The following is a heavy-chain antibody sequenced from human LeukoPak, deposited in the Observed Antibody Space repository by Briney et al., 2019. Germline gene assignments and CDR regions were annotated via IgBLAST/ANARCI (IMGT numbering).Heavy chain of an antibody. J-gene: IGHJ4*02. CDR1: GGSISSGGYS. CDR2: IYHSGST. CDR3: ARHVGLTVLHS. Sequence: SETLSLTCAVSGGSISSGGYSWSWIRQPPGKGLEWIGYIYHSGSTYYNPSLKSRVTISVDTSNNQFSLKLSSVTAADTALYYCARHVGLTVLHSWGQGTLVTVSS. V-gene: IGHV4-30-2*03. D-gene: IGHD1-26*01.